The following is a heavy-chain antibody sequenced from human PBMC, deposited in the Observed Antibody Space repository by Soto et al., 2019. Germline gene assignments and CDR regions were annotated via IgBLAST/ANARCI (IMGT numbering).Heavy chain of an antibody. CDR1: GFTFSSYS. CDR2: ISSSSSYI. D-gene: IGHD3-22*01. CDR3: ASITMIVDSLVSY. Sequence: PGGSLRLSCAASGFTFSSYSMNWVRQAPGKGLEWVSSISSSSSYIYYADSVKGRFTISRDNAKNSLYLQMNSLRAEDTAVYYCASITMIVDSLVSYWGQGTLVTVSS. V-gene: IGHV3-21*01. J-gene: IGHJ4*02.